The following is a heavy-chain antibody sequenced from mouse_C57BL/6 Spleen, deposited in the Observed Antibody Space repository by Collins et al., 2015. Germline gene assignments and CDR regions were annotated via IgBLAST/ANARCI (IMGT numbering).Heavy chain of an antibody. CDR2: INTYTGEP. V-gene: IGHV9-1*02. CDR3: AREDYYGSSPHWYFDV. D-gene: IGHD1-1*01. Sequence: QIQLVQSGPELKKPGETVKISCKASGYTFTNYGMNWVKQAPGKGLKWMGWINTYTGEPTYADDFKGRFAFSLETSASTAYLQINNLKNEDMATYFCAREDYYGSSPHWYFDVWGAGTTVTVSS. J-gene: IGHJ1*01. CDR1: GYTFTNYG.